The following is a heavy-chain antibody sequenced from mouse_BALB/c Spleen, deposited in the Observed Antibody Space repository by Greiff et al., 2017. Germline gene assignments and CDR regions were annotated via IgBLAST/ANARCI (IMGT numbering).Heavy chain of an antibody. Sequence: VQLQQSGAELVRPGTSVKVSCKASGYAFTNYLIEWVKQRPGQGLEWIGVINPGSGGTNYNEKFKGKATLTADKSSSTAYMQLSSLTSDDSAVYISARGGELGARDYWGQGTTLTVSS. CDR3: ARGGELGARDY. CDR2: INPGSGGT. D-gene: IGHD4-1*01. CDR1: GYAFTNYL. V-gene: IGHV1-54*01. J-gene: IGHJ2*01.